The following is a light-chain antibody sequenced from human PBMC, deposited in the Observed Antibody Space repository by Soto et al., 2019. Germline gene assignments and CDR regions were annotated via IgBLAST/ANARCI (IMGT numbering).Light chain of an antibody. CDR2: GNS. CDR3: QSYDSSLSGSKV. V-gene: IGLV1-40*01. Sequence: SSSNIGAGYDVHWYQQLPGTAPILLIYGNSNRPSGVPDRFSGSKSGTSASLAITGLQAEDEADYYCQSYDSSLSGSKVFGGGTQLTVL. CDR1: SSNIGAGYD. J-gene: IGLJ2*01.